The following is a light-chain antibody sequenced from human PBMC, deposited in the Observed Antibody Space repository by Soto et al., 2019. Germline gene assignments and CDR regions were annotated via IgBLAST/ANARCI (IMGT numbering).Light chain of an antibody. CDR2: EVT. J-gene: IGLJ1*01. V-gene: IGLV2-14*01. CDR3: ASYRSANTLVV. Sequence: QSALTQPASVSGSPGQSITISCTGTSRGIGNYNYVSWYQHHPGKAPKLMIYEVTSRPSGVSDRFSGSKSGMTASLTISGLQPEDEADYLCASYRSANTLVVFGTGTKVTVL. CDR1: SRGIGNYNY.